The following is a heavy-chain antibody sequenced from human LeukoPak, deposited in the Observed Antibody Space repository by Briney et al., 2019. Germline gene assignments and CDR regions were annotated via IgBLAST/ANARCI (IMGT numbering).Heavy chain of an antibody. V-gene: IGHV4-34*01. CDR3: ARGLTVVTPTSYFDY. D-gene: IGHD4-23*01. Sequence: SETLSLTCAVYGGSFSGCYWSWIRQPPGKGLEWIGEINHSGSTNYNPSLKSRVTISVDTSKNQFSLKLSSVTAADTAVYYCARGLTVVTPTSYFDYWGQGTLVTVSS. CDR1: GGSFSGCY. J-gene: IGHJ4*02. CDR2: INHSGST.